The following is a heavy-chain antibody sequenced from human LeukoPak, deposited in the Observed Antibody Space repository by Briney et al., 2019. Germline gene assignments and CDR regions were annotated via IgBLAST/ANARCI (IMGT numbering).Heavy chain of an antibody. CDR3: ARVGRYDSSGYPLDY. CDR1: GFTFSSYG. Sequence: PGGSLRLSCAASGFTFSSYGMHWVRQAPGKGLEWVAFIRYDGSNKYYADSVKGRFTISRDNSKNTLYLQMNSLRAEDTAVYYCARVGRYDSSGYPLDYWGQGTLVTVSS. CDR2: IRYDGSNK. D-gene: IGHD3-22*01. J-gene: IGHJ4*02. V-gene: IGHV3-30*02.